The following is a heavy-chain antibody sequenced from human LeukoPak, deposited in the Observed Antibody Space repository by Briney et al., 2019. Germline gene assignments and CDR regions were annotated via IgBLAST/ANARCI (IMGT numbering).Heavy chain of an antibody. Sequence: GALRLSCSVSGFTFSTYVMHWVRQAPGKGLEYVSAISSNGDNTYYADSVKGRFTISRDNSKNTLYLQMSSLRADDTAVYYCVRGTGYWGQGTLVTVSS. CDR3: VRGTGY. CDR2: ISSNGDNT. J-gene: IGHJ4*02. CDR1: GFTFSTYV. V-gene: IGHV3-64D*06.